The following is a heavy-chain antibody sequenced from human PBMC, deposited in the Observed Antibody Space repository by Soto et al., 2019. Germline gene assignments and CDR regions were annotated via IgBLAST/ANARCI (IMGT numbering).Heavy chain of an antibody. Sequence: QVQLVESGGGVVQPGRSLRLSCAASGFTFSSYAMHWVRQAPGKGLEWVALISYDGSNKYYADSVKGRFTISRDNSKNTLDLENNRLGPEDTAVYHCARDQGGTTLYYHGMDVWGQGTTVTVSS. CDR3: ARDQGGTTLYYHGMDV. CDR2: ISYDGSNK. D-gene: IGHD1-7*01. CDR1: GFTFSSYA. J-gene: IGHJ6*02. V-gene: IGHV3-30-3*01.